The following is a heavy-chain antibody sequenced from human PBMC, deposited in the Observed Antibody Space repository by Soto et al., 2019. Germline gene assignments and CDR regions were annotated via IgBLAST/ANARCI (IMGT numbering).Heavy chain of an antibody. Sequence: SETLSLTCTVSGGSISSSSYYWGWIRQPPGKGLEWIGSIYYSGSTYYNPSLKSRVTISVDTSKNQFSLKLSSVTAADTAVYYFAIDGSSGDLGAFDIWGQGTMVTVSS. D-gene: IGHD7-27*01. CDR1: GGSISSSSYY. CDR3: AIDGSSGDLGAFDI. CDR2: IYYSGST. V-gene: IGHV4-39*07. J-gene: IGHJ3*02.